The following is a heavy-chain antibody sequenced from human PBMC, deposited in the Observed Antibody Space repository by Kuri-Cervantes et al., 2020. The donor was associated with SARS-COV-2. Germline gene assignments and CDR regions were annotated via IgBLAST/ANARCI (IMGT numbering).Heavy chain of an antibody. D-gene: IGHD3-3*01. V-gene: IGHV4-61*02. CDR3: ATSGYYDFWSGYYFDY. Sequence: SETLSLTCTVSGGSISSGSYYWSWIRQPAGKGLEWIGRIYTSGGTNYNPSLKSRVTISVDTSKNRFSLKLSSVTAADTAVYYCATSGYYDFWSGYYFDYWGQGTLVTVSS. J-gene: IGHJ4*02. CDR2: IYTSGGT. CDR1: GGSISSGSYY.